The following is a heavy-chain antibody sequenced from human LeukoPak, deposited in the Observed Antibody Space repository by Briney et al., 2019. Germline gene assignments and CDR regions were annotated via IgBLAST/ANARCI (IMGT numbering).Heavy chain of an antibody. CDR1: GFTFNSYG. D-gene: IGHD2-2*01. CDR3: AREGCSSTSCFKKFDY. CDR2: ISYDGSNK. Sequence: PGRSLRLSCAASGFTFNSYGIHWVRQAPGKGLEWVAVISYDGSNKYYADSVKGRFTISRDNSKNTLYLQMNSLRAEDTAVYYCAREGCSSTSCFKKFDYWGQGTLVTVSS. J-gene: IGHJ4*02. V-gene: IGHV3-30*03.